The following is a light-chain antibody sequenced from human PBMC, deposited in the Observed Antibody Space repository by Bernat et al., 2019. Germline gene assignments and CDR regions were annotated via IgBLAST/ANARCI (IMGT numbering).Light chain of an antibody. J-gene: IGLJ1*01. CDR3: YSWTTNYVDV. CDR2: DVS. V-gene: IGLV2-14*03. CDR1: SSDVGGFNY. Sequence: QSALTQPASVSGYPGQSITISCTGTSSDVGGFNYVSWYQQHPGKAPKLMISDVSNRPSGVSNRFSGTKSGNTASLTIAGLQAEDEADYYCYSWTTNYVDVFGTGTKVTVL.